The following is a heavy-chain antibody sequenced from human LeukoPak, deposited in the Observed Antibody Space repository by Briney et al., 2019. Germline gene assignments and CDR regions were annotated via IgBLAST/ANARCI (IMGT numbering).Heavy chain of an antibody. J-gene: IGHJ4*02. D-gene: IGHD6-19*01. CDR2: ISSGGSYI. Sequence: GGSLRLSCAASGFTFTTYSMNWVRQAPGKGLEWVSSISSGGSYIYYADSVKGRFTISRDNTKNSLYLQMNSLRPEDTAVYYCATDRSGAVAGTIFDDWGQGTLVTVSS. CDR3: ATDRSGAVAGTIFDD. V-gene: IGHV3-21*01. CDR1: GFTFTTYS.